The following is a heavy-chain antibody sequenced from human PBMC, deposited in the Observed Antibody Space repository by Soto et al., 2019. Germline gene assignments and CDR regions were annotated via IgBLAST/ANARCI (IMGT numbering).Heavy chain of an antibody. CDR3: ARDSAMVRGVIKMAY. CDR2: IYSGGST. Sequence: GGSLRLSCAASGFTVSSNYMSWVRQAPGKGLEWVSVIYSGGSTYYADSVKGRFTISRDNSKNTLYLQMNRLRAEDTAVYYCARDSAMVRGVIKMAYWGQGTLVTVSS. D-gene: IGHD3-10*01. V-gene: IGHV3-66*01. CDR1: GFTVSSNY. J-gene: IGHJ4*02.